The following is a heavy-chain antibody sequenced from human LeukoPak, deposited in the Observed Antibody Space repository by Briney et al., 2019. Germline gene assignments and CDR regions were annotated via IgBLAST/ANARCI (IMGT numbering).Heavy chain of an antibody. J-gene: IGHJ4*02. Sequence: PSETLSLTCTVSGGSISSYYWSWIRQPPGKGLEWIGHIYGSGSTNYNPSLRSRVTISVDTSKNQFSLKLSSVTAADTAVYYCARMAYCGGDCYWHFDYWGQGTLVTVSS. CDR2: IYGSGST. D-gene: IGHD2-21*02. CDR3: ARMAYCGGDCYWHFDY. V-gene: IGHV4-59*01. CDR1: GGSISSYY.